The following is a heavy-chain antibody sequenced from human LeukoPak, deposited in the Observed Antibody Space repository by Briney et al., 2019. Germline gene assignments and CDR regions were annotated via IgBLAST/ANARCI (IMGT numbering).Heavy chain of an antibody. V-gene: IGHV1-69*06. CDR3: ATGYCSSTSCYTWFDP. CDR2: IIPIFGTA. Sequence: ASVKVSCKASGGTFRSYAISWVRQAPGQGLERMGGIIPIFGTANYAQKFQGRVTITADKSTSTAYMELSSLRSEDTAVYYCATGYCSSTSCYTWFDPWGQGTLVTVSS. J-gene: IGHJ5*02. CDR1: GGTFRSYA. D-gene: IGHD2-2*02.